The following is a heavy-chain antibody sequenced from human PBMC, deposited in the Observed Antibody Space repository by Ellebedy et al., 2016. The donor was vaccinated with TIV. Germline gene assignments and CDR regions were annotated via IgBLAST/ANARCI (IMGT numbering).Heavy chain of an antibody. CDR3: ARESRCSSTSCKRTPFDY. D-gene: IGHD2-2*01. J-gene: IGHJ4*02. V-gene: IGHV1-46*01. CDR1: RYTFTSHY. Sequence: AASVKVSCKASRYTFTSHYMPWVRQSPGQGLEWMGIINPSGGSTSYAQKFQGRVTMTRDTSTSTVYMELSSLRSEDTAVYYCARESRCSSTSCKRTPFDYWGQGTLVTVSS. CDR2: INPSGGST.